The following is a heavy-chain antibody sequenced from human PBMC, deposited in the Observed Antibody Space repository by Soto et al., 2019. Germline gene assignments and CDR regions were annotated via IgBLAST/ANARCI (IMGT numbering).Heavy chain of an antibody. Sequence: ASVKVSCKASGYTFTSYGISWVRQAPGQGLEWMGWISAYNGNTNYAQKLQGRVTMTTDTSTSTAYMELRSLRSDDTAVYYCAREGLDSSSCYVPHAFDIWGQGTMVTVSS. D-gene: IGHD6-13*01. J-gene: IGHJ3*02. V-gene: IGHV1-18*01. CDR3: AREGLDSSSCYVPHAFDI. CDR1: GYTFTSYG. CDR2: ISAYNGNT.